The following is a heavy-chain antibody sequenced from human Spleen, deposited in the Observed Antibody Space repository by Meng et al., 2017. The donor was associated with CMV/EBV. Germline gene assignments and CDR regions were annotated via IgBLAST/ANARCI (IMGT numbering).Heavy chain of an antibody. CDR1: GGSFSGYY. CDR2: ISHSGST. CDR3: ARGNPRVVPAATPFDY. Sequence: SETLSLTCAVYGGSFSGYYWNWIRQPPGKGLEWIGEISHSGSTNYNPSLKSRVTISVDTSKNQFSLKLNSVTAADTAVYYCARGNPRVVPAATPFDYWGQGTLVTVSS. V-gene: IGHV4-34*01. J-gene: IGHJ4*02. D-gene: IGHD2-2*01.